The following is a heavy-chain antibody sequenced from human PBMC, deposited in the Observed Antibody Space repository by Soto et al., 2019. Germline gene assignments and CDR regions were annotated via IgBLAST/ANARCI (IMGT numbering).Heavy chain of an antibody. Sequence: QVQLQQSGAGLLKPSETLSLTCAVYGESFSGYIWTWIRQTPGKGLQWIGQINHSGSASYNPSLRRRVTISVHTYNSQFSLELSSVTAADTAVYYCARGLITGSHYSGGWYYFDSWGQGTQVTVSS. D-gene: IGHD6-19*01. CDR1: GESFSGYI. CDR3: ARGLITGSHYSGGWYYFDS. J-gene: IGHJ4*02. CDR2: INHSGSA. V-gene: IGHV4-34*01.